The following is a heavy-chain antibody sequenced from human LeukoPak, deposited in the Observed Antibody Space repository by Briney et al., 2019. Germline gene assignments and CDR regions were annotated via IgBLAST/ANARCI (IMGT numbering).Heavy chain of an antibody. CDR1: GFTFSSYS. D-gene: IGHD5-18*01. CDR3: ARWIQLWYYFDY. V-gene: IGHV3-21*01. Sequence: GGSLRLSCAASGFTFSSYSMNWVRQAPGKGLEWVSSISSSSSYIYYADSVKGRFTISGDNAKNSLYLQMNSLRAEDTAVYYCARWIQLWYYFDYWGQGTLVTVSS. CDR2: ISSSSSYI. J-gene: IGHJ4*02.